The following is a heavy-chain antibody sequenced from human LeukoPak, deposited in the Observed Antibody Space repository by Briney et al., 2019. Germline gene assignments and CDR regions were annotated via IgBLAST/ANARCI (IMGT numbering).Heavy chain of an antibody. CDR3: ARHSRILFDP. J-gene: IGHJ5*02. Sequence: SETLSLTCTVSGGSISSSSYYWGWIRQPPGKGLEWIGSIYYSGSIYYNPSLKSRVTISVDTSKNQFSLKLSSVTAADTAVYYRARHSRILFDPWGQGTLVTVSS. D-gene: IGHD2-2*01. V-gene: IGHV4-39*01. CDR1: GGSISSSSYY. CDR2: IYYSGSI.